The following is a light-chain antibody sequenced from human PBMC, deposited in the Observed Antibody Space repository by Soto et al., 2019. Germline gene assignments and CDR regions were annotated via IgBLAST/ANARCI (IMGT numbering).Light chain of an antibody. J-gene: IGLJ3*02. CDR1: SSDVGGYNF. CDR3: CSHSSSITWM. Sequence: QSALTHTASVSGSPGQSITMSCTGTSSDVGGYNFVSWYQQHPGKAPKLIVHEVANRLSGVSGRFSGSKSGNTAFLTISGLQAEDEAVYYCCSHSSSITWMFGGGTKLTVL. V-gene: IGLV2-14*03. CDR2: EVA.